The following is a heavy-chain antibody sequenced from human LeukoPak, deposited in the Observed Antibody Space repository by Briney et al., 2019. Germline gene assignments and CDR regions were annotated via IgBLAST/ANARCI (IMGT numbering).Heavy chain of an antibody. CDR3: ARGRSSSSSDDY. V-gene: IGHV4-30-2*01. J-gene: IGHJ4*02. CDR2: IYHSGST. Sequence: SGTLSLTCTVSGGSISSGGYYWSWIRQPPGKGLEWIGYIYHSGSTYYNPSLKSRVTISVDRSKNQFSLKLSSVTAADTAVYYCARGRSSSSSDDYWGQGTLVTVSS. CDR1: GGSISSGGYY. D-gene: IGHD6-6*01.